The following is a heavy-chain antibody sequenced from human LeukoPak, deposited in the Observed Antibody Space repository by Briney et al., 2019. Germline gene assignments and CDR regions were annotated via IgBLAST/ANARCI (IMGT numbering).Heavy chain of an antibody. CDR2: INHSGST. V-gene: IGHV4-34*01. CDR1: GGSFSGYY. Sequence: PSETLSLTCAVYGGSFSGYYWSWFRQPPGKGLEWIGEINHSGSTNYNPSLKSRVTISVDTSKNQFSLKLSSVTAADTAVYYCARGNYDFWSGYYTWWFDPWGQGTLVTVSS. D-gene: IGHD3-3*01. CDR3: ARGNYDFWSGYYTWWFDP. J-gene: IGHJ5*02.